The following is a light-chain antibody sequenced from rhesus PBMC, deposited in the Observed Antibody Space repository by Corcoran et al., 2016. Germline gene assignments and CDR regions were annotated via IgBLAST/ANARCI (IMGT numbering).Light chain of an antibody. CDR3: QHYSNWPLT. CDR1: QSVSSY. CDR2: AIS. J-gene: IGKJ4*01. V-gene: IGKV3S9*01. Sequence: EIVMTQSPATLSLSPGERATLSCRASQSVSSYVAWYQQKPKQAPSPLIYAISSRATGIPDRFSGSGSGTDFTLTISSLEPEDFAVYYCQHYSNWPLTFGGGTKVEI.